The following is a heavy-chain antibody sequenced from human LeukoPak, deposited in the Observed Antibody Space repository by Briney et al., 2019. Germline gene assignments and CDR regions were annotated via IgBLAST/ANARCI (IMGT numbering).Heavy chain of an antibody. J-gene: IGHJ5*02. CDR3: ARDFSRFLGSGWFDP. CDR1: GFTFSSYW. CDR2: INSDGSST. D-gene: IGHD3-3*01. V-gene: IGHV3-74*01. Sequence: GGSLRLSCAASGFTFSSYWMHWVRQAPGKGLVWVSRINSDGSSTSYADSVKGRFTISRDNAKNTLYLQMNSLRAEDTAVYYCARDFSRFLGSGWFDPWGQGTLVTVSS.